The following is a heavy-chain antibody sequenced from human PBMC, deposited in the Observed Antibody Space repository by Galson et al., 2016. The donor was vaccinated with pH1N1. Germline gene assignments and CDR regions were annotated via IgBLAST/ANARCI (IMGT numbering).Heavy chain of an antibody. V-gene: IGHV3-7*01. J-gene: IGHJ4*02. Sequence: SLRLSCAASGFTFSGYWMTWVRQAPGKGLEWVANIKHDGSEKYYVDSVKGRFTVVRDNVRKSVYLQMNSLRAEDTAVYYCARVGDYYGSEGYYSCYFDYWGQGTQATVS. CDR1: GFTFSGYW. D-gene: IGHD3-22*01. CDR3: ARVGDYYGSEGYYSCYFDY. CDR2: IKHDGSEK.